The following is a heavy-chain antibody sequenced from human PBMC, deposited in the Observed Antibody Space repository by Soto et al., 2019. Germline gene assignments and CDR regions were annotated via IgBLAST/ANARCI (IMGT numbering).Heavy chain of an antibody. V-gene: IGHV4-39*01. Sequence: QLLLQESGPGLVKPSETLSLTCTVSGGSVRSSRYYWGWIRQPPGKGLEWIGSIYFSGNTYYNPSLKSRVTISFDTSTNQFALRLSTVTAADTAVYFCARLDYSNISSTSCYYIDVWGKGTTVTVSS. CDR1: GGSVRSSRYY. CDR3: ARLDYSNISSTSCYYIDV. J-gene: IGHJ6*03. D-gene: IGHD4-4*01. CDR2: IYFSGNT.